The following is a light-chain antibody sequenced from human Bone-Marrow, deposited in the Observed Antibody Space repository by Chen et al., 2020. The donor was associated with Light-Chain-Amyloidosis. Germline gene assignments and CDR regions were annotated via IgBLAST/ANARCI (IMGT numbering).Light chain of an antibody. V-gene: IGLV2-14*01. CDR1: SCAVGGYNY. CDR2: DVS. CDR3: SSYTSSITHVV. J-gene: IGLJ2*01. Sequence: QSVLPHPASAPGPPVPSTNISCTGISCAVGGYNYVSWYQQHPGKAPKLMISDVSNRPSGVSNRFSGSKSGNTASLTISGLQAEDEADYYCSSYTSSITHVVFGGGTKLTVL.